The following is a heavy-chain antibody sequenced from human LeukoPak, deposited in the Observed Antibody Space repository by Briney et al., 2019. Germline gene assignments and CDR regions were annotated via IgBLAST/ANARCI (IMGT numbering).Heavy chain of an antibody. D-gene: IGHD4-17*01. J-gene: IGHJ4*02. V-gene: IGHV5-51*01. Sequence: GESLKISCKGSGYSFTTYWIAWVRQMPGKGLEWMGIIYPGDSDTRYSPSLQGQVTISVDKSTSSAYLQWNSLKASGTAVYYCARLGDLYGDYGIHDYWGQGTLVTVSS. CDR3: ARLGDLYGDYGIHDY. CDR1: GYSFTTYW. CDR2: IYPGDSDT.